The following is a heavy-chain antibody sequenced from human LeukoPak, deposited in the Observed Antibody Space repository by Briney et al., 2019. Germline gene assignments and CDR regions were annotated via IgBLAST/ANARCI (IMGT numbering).Heavy chain of an antibody. CDR1: GYTFTGYY. V-gene: IGHV1-2*02. CDR2: INPNSGGT. CDR3: ARVPHYDSSGYTFWD. J-gene: IGHJ4*02. D-gene: IGHD3-22*01. Sequence: ASVKVSCKASGYTFTGYYMHWVRQAPGQGLEWMGWINPNSGGTNYAQKFQGRVTMTRDTSISTAYMELSRLRSDDTAVYYCARVPHYDSSGYTFWDWGQGTLVTVSS.